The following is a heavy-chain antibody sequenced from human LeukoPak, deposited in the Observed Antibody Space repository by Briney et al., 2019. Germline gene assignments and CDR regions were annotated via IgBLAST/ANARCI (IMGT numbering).Heavy chain of an antibody. Sequence: GGSLRLSCAASGFTFSSNGMSWVRQAPGKGLEWVANIWHDGSAKYYVDSVKGRFIISRDNAKNSLFLQMNSLRAEDTAVYYCAKETAGYFDYWGQGTLVTVSS. CDR2: IWHDGSAK. J-gene: IGHJ4*02. D-gene: IGHD6-19*01. CDR3: AKETAGYFDY. V-gene: IGHV3-7*01. CDR1: GFTFSSNG.